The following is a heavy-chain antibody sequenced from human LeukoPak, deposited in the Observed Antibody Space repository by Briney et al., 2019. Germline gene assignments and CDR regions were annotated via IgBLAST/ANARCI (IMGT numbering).Heavy chain of an antibody. D-gene: IGHD3-10*01. V-gene: IGHV4-59*08. Sequence: SETLSLTCIVSGGSISSYYWSWLWQPPGKGLEWIGYISYSGTTHYNPSLDSRVTISVDTSKNQFSLKLRSVTAADTAVYYCARHGVYYASGSPSFDYWGQGTLVTVSS. CDR3: ARHGVYYASGSPSFDY. J-gene: IGHJ4*02. CDR1: GGSISSYY. CDR2: ISYSGTT.